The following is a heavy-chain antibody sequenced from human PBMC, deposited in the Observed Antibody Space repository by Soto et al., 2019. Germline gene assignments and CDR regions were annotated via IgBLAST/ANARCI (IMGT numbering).Heavy chain of an antibody. CDR3: ARDPYGGYIFDS. CDR2: ISFDGANI. D-gene: IGHD5-12*01. CDR1: GFLFRNYA. V-gene: IGHV3-30-3*01. J-gene: IGHJ4*02. Sequence: QVQLVESGGGVVQPGTSLRLSCAASGFLFRNYAMHWVRQSPAKGLEWLAVISFDGANIFYAGAAKGRFTISRDNSKQTLYLQLDSLRPEDTGVDFCARDPYGGYIFDSWGQGTQVTLSS.